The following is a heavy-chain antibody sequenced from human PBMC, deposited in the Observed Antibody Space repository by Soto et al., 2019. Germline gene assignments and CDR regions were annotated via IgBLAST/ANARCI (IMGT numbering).Heavy chain of an antibody. Sequence: EVQLVESGGGLVKPGGPLRRSCAASGFTFSTYSMNWVRQAPGKGLEWVSSISSSSSYIYYADSVKGRFTIFRDNAKNSLYLQMNSLRAEDTAVYYCARYDSSGYYWTYYYYGMDVWGQGTTVTVSS. J-gene: IGHJ6*02. V-gene: IGHV3-21*01. D-gene: IGHD3-22*01. CDR2: ISSSSSYI. CDR3: ARYDSSGYYWTYYYYGMDV. CDR1: GFTFSTYS.